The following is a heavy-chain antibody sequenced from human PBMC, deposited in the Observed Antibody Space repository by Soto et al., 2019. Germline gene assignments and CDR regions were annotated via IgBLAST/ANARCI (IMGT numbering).Heavy chain of an antibody. J-gene: IGHJ4*02. CDR2: ISDSGIST. V-gene: IGHV3-23*01. CDR3: AKVMFDS. Sequence: EVHLLESGGGLVQPGGSLRLSCAASGFTFTSYVMSWVRQAPGKGLEWVSTISDSGISTYYADSVKGRFTISRDNSKNTVYLQMNSLRAEDTALYYCAKVMFDSWGQGTLVTVSS. CDR1: GFTFTSYV.